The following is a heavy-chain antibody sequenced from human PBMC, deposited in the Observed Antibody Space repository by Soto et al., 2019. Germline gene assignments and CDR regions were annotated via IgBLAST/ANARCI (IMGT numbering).Heavy chain of an antibody. CDR3: AKWYSQLLRFSDY. Sequence: EVQLLESGGGLVQPGGSLRLSCAASGFTFSSYAMSWVRQAPGKGLEWVSAISGSGGSTYYADSVKGRFTISRDNSKNTLYLQMNSLRAEDTAVYYWAKWYSQLLRFSDYWGQGTLVTVSS. V-gene: IGHV3-23*01. J-gene: IGHJ4*02. CDR1: GFTFSSYA. CDR2: ISGSGGST. D-gene: IGHD2-15*01.